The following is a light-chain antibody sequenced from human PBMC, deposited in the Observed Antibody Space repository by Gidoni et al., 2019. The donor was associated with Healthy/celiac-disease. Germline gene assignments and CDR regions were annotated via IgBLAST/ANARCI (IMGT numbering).Light chain of an antibody. CDR3: VAWDDSLSGWV. V-gene: IGLV1-47*01. CDR2: RNN. CDR1: SPNIGSNY. Sequence: QSVLTQPPSTSGTPGQRVTISCSGSSPNIGSNYVYWHQQLPGTAPKLLIYRNNQRPSGVPDRFSGSKSGTSASLAISGLRSEDEADYYCVAWDDSLSGWVFGGGTKLTVL. J-gene: IGLJ3*02.